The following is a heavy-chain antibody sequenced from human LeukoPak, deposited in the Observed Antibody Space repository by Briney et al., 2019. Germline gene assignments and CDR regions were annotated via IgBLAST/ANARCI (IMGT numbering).Heavy chain of an antibody. CDR3: XXXXXXXXXRFDY. CDR2: SHYSGST. V-gene: IGHV4-39*01. J-gene: IGHJ4*02. Sequence: PSETLSLTCTVSGGSISSVSYYWGWIRQPPGKGLEWIGSSHYSGSTYYNPSLKSRVTISVDTSKNQFSLELTSVTAASAAVYXXXXXXXXXXXRFDYXXQGTLVTVPS. CDR1: GGSISSVSYY.